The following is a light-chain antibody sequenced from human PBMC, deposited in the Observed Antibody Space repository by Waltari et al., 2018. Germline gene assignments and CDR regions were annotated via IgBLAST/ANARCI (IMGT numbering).Light chain of an antibody. J-gene: IGLJ1*01. V-gene: IGLV2-8*01. CDR2: EVS. Sequence: QSALTQPPSASGSPGQSVTLSCTGTSSDVGGYNYVSWYQQYPGKAPKLLIYEVSKRPSGVPDRFTGSKSGNTASLTVSGLQAEDEGDYYCSSYTGSNNFVFGPGTKVTVL. CDR3: SSYTGSNNFV. CDR1: SSDVGGYNY.